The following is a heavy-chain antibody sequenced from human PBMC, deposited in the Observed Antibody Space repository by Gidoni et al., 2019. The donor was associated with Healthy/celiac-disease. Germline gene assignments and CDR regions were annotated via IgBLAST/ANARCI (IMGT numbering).Heavy chain of an antibody. D-gene: IGHD4-17*01. CDR2: IYSGGST. Sequence: EVQLVESGGGLVQPGGSLRLSCADSGFTVSSNSMSWVRQAPGKGLEWVSCIYSGGSTYYADSVKGRFTISRDNSKNTLYLQMNSLRAEDTAVYYCAIAPGDYDGDNWFDPWGQGTLVTVSS. CDR3: AIAPGDYDGDNWFDP. CDR1: GFTVSSNS. J-gene: IGHJ5*02. V-gene: IGHV3-66*01.